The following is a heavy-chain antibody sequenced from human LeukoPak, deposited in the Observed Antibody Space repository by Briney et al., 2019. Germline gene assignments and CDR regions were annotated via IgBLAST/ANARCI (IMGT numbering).Heavy chain of an antibody. CDR3: ARDCITGTPCYGMDV. CDR1: GYTFTSYY. J-gene: IGHJ6*02. V-gene: IGHV1-46*01. Sequence: ASVKVSCKASGYTFTSYYMHWVRQAPGQGLEWMGIINPSGGSTSYAQKFQGRVTMTRDTSTSTVYMELSSLRSEDTAVYYCARDCITGTPCYGMDVWGQGTTVTVSS. D-gene: IGHD1-20*01. CDR2: INPSGGST.